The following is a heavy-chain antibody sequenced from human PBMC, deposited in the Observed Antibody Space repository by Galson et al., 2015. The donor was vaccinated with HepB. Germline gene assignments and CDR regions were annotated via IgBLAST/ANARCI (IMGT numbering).Heavy chain of an antibody. CDR2: IYGGGGAET. V-gene: IGHV3-53*01. CDR1: GFTVSNNL. CDR3: ARDTDYFGSGTLGYFDL. Sequence: SLRLSCAVSGFTVSNNLMTWVRQAPGMGLEWVSLIYGGGGAETFYADSVKGRFTISRDNSKNTLYLQMNSLRVEDTAVYYCARDTDYFGSGTLGYFDLWGRGTLLTVSS. J-gene: IGHJ2*01. D-gene: IGHD3-10*01.